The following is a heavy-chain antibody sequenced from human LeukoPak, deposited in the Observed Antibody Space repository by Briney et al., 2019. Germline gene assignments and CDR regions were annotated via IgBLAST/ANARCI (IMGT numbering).Heavy chain of an antibody. V-gene: IGHV3-21*01. Sequence: TAGGSLRLSCAASGFTFSSYSMNWVRQAPGKGLEWVSSISSSSSYIYYADSVKGRFTISRDNAKNSLYLQMNSLRAEDTAVYYCASLDMGYYGSGGNDYWGQGTLVTVSS. CDR2: ISSSSSYI. D-gene: IGHD3-10*01. J-gene: IGHJ4*02. CDR3: ASLDMGYYGSGGNDY. CDR1: GFTFSSYS.